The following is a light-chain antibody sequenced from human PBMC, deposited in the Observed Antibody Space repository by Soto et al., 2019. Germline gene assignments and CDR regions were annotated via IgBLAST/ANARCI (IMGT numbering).Light chain of an antibody. V-gene: IGKV2-24*01. Sequence: DIVMTQTPLSLRVTLGQPASISCSSSQSPVDGDGITSLSWLHQRPGQPPRLPIYKVSNRFSGVPDRFSGSGAGTDFTLKINTVEAEDVGVYYCMQDALYSTFGQGTKVEIK. J-gene: IGKJ1*01. CDR2: KVS. CDR3: MQDALYST. CDR1: QSPVDGDGITS.